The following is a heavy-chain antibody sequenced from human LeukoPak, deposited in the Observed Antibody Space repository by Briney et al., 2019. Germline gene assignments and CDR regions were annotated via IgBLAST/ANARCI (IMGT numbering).Heavy chain of an antibody. CDR3: ARGGVYDILTGYYLNWFDP. Sequence: ASVKVSCKASGYTFTSYGISWVRQPPGQGLEWMGWISAYNGNTNYAQKLQGRVTMNTDISKSTAYMELRSLRSDDTAVHYCARGGVYDILTGYYLNWFDPWGEGTLVTVSS. D-gene: IGHD3-9*01. CDR2: ISAYNGNT. CDR1: GYTFTSYG. V-gene: IGHV1-18*01. J-gene: IGHJ5*02.